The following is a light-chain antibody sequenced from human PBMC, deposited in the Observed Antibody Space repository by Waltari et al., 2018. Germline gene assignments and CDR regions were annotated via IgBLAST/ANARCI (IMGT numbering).Light chain of an antibody. CDR3: QQTYSIPYT. Sequence: DIQMTQSPSSLSASVGDRVTISCRTSHSISTYVNWYQQKPGKAPTLLIYASSTLQFGVPTRFSGSGSGTDFSLTISSLQPEDFATYFCQQTYSIPYTFGQGTEVQ. CDR2: ASS. J-gene: IGKJ2*01. CDR1: HSISTY. V-gene: IGKV1-39*01.